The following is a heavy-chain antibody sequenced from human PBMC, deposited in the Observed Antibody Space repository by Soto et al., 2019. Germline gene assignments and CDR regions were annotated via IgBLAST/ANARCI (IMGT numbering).Heavy chain of an antibody. Sequence: ASVKVSCKASGYTFTGCYMHWVRQAPGQGLEWMGWINPNSGGTNYAQKFQGWVTMTRDTSISTAYMELSRLRSDDTAVYYCARGGPNNLDYYYYGMDVWGQGTTVTVSS. CDR2: INPNSGGT. CDR3: ARGGPNNLDYYYYGMDV. CDR1: GYTFTGCY. V-gene: IGHV1-2*04. J-gene: IGHJ6*02. D-gene: IGHD1-20*01.